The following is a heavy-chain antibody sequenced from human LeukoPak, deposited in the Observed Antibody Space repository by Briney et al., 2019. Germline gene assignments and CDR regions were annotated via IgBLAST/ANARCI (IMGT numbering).Heavy chain of an antibody. Sequence: PGGSLRLSCAASGFTFSSYSMNWVRQAPGKGLEWLSYISGSSSTIYYADSVKGRFTISRDNAKNSLYLQMNSLSAEDTAVYYCARESLGYCSGSTCYYFYMDFWGKGTTVTVSS. CDR3: ARESLGYCSGSTCYYFYMDF. CDR2: ISGSSSTI. CDR1: GFTFSSYS. J-gene: IGHJ6*03. D-gene: IGHD2-15*01. V-gene: IGHV3-48*04.